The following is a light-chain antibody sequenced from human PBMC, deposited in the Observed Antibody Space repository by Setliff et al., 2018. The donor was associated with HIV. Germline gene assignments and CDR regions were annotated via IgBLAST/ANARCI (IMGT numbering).Light chain of an antibody. V-gene: IGLV2-11*01. CDR1: SSDVGGYNY. CDR3: CSYAGTYSVA. Sequence: QSALTQPRSVSGSPGQSVTISCSGTSSDVGGYNYVSWYQQYPGKPPKLMIHDVSKRPPGVPDRFSGSKSGSTAPLTISGLQAEDEADYYCCSYAGTYSVAFGGGTKVTVL. J-gene: IGLJ2*01. CDR2: DVS.